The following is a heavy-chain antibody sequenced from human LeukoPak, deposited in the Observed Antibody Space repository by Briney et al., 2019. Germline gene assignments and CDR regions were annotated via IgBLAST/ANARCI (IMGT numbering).Heavy chain of an antibody. J-gene: IGHJ1*01. V-gene: IGHV4-30-4*01. CDR2: IYYSGST. CDR1: GGSISSGDYY. Sequence: SQTLSLTCTVSGGSISSGDYYWSWIRQPPGKGLEWIGYIYYSGSTYYNPSLKSRVTISVDTSKNQFSLKLSSVTAADTAVYYCARDRGSSGEFQHWGQGTLVTVSS. D-gene: IGHD6-19*01. CDR3: ARDRGSSGEFQH.